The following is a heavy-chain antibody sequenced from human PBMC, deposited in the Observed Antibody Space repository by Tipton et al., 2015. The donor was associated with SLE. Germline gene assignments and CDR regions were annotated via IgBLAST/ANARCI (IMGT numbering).Heavy chain of an antibody. D-gene: IGHD6-6*01. CDR2: IYSGGST. Sequence: GSLRLSCSASGFTFSSNYMSWVRQAPGKGLEWVSVIYSGGSTYYADSVKGRFTISRDNSKNTLFLQMNSLRAEDTAVYYCARGGSSSSYYYYYMDVWGKGTTVTVSS. CDR3: ARGGSSSSYYYYYMDV. J-gene: IGHJ6*03. V-gene: IGHV3-53*01. CDR1: GFTFSSNY.